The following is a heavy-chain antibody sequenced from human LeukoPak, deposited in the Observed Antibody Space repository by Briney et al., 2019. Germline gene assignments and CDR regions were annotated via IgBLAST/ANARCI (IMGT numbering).Heavy chain of an antibody. V-gene: IGHV1-3*01. CDR2: GNT. CDR3: ARHSIAAAGTIPLDNWFDP. J-gene: IGHJ5*02. D-gene: IGHD6-13*01. Sequence: GNTKYSQKFQGRVTITRDTSASSAYMELSSLRSEDTAVYYCARHSIAAAGTIPLDNWFDPWGQGTLVTVSS.